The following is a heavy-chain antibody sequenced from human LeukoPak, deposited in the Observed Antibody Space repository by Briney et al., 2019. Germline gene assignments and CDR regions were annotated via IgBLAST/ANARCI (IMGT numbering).Heavy chain of an antibody. CDR3: ATDRGDQYYFDY. V-gene: IGHV3-30-3*01. CDR2: ISYDGSNK. Sequence: PGGSLRLSCAASGFTFSNYAMHWVRQAPGKGLEWVAVISYDGSNKYYADSVKGRFTVSRDNSKNTLYLQMNSLRAEDTAVYYCATDRGDQYYFDYWGQGTLVTVSS. D-gene: IGHD7-27*01. J-gene: IGHJ4*02. CDR1: GFTFSNYA.